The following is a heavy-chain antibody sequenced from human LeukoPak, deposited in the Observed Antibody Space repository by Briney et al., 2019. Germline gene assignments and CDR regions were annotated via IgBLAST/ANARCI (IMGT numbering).Heavy chain of an antibody. CDR2: ISYDGSNK. CDR3: AKDVSWNWFDP. CDR1: GGSFSGYY. J-gene: IGHJ5*02. V-gene: IGHV3-30*18. Sequence: LSLTCAVYGGSFSGYYWSWIRQPPGKGLEWVAVISYDGSNKYYADSVKGRFTISRDNSKNTLYLQMNTLRAEDTAVYYCAKDVSWNWFDPWGQGTLVTVSS.